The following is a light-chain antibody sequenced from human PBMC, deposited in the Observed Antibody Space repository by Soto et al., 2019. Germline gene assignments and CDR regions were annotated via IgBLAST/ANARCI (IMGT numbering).Light chain of an antibody. CDR3: QSFDSSLSGWL. J-gene: IGLJ3*02. V-gene: IGLV1-40*01. CDR2: GDT. CDR1: SSNIGAGYD. Sequence: QSVLTQPPSVSGAPGQRVTISCTGSSSNIGAGYDVHWYQQLPGTAPKLIISGDTNRPSGVPDRFSGSKSGTSASLAITGLRDEDEADYYCQSFDSSLSGWLFGGGTKLTVL.